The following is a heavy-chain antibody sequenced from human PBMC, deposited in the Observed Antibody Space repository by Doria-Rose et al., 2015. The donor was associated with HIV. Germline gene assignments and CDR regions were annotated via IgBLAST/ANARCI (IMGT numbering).Heavy chain of an antibody. CDR2: IYPRDSDS. Sequence: WVRQMPGKGLEWVAIIYPRDSDSRYSPSFQGQVTISADKSIRTAYLQWNSLQASDTAMYYCARRGVRGVFDFWGPGTLVTVSS. J-gene: IGHJ4*02. D-gene: IGHD3-10*01. V-gene: IGHV5-51*01. CDR3: ARRGVRGVFDF.